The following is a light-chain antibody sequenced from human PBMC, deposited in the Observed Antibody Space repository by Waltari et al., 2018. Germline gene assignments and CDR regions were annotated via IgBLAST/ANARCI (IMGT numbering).Light chain of an antibody. J-gene: IGLJ3*02. Sequence: QSVLTQPPSASGTPGQRVTLSCSGSRSHIGTNSVHWYQQLPRTAPKLLMYNTNQRPSGVPDRFSGSRSGTSASLAISGLQSEDEGDYYCSSWDDSLNGPAFGGGTKVTVL. V-gene: IGLV1-44*01. CDR3: SSWDDSLNGPA. CDR1: RSHIGTNS. CDR2: NTN.